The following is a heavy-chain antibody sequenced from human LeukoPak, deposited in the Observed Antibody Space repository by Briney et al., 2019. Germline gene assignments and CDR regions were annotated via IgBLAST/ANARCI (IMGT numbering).Heavy chain of an antibody. J-gene: IGHJ4*02. CDR3: ARDPLRYLRVGHYDY. CDR1: GFTFSSYW. V-gene: IGHV3-74*01. D-gene: IGHD3-9*01. Sequence: GGSLRLSCAASGFTFSSYWMHWVRQAPGKGLVWVSRINIDGSTSNYADSVKGRFTISRDNAKNAVYLQMNSLRVEDTAVYYCARDPLRYLRVGHYDYWGQGTLVGVSS. CDR2: INIDGSTS.